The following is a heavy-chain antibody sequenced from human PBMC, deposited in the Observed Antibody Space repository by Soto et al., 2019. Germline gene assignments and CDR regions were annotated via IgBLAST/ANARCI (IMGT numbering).Heavy chain of an antibody. V-gene: IGHV4-39*01. CDR3: ARHSPTSMVPYFDY. CDR1: GGSISSSSYY. Sequence: SETLSLTCTVSGGSISSSSYYWGWIRQPPGKGLEWIGSIYYSGSTYYNPSLKSRVTISVDTSKNQFSLKLSSVTAADTAVYYCARHSPTSMVPYFDYWGQGTLVTVS. J-gene: IGHJ4*02. D-gene: IGHD3-10*01. CDR2: IYYSGST.